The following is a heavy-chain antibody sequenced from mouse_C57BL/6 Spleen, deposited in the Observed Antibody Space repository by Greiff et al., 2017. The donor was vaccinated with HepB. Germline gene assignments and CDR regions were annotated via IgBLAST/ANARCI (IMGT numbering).Heavy chain of an antibody. J-gene: IGHJ4*01. V-gene: IGHV1-55*01. CDR1: GYTFTSYW. Sequence: VQLQQPGAELVKPGASVKMSCKASGYTFTSYWITWVKQRPGQGLEWIGDIYPGSGSTNYNEKFKSKATLTVDTASSTAYMQLSSLTSEDSAVYYCAMADYDGDYYAMDYWGQGTSVTVSS. D-gene: IGHD2-4*01. CDR3: AMADYDGDYYAMDY. CDR2: IYPGSGST.